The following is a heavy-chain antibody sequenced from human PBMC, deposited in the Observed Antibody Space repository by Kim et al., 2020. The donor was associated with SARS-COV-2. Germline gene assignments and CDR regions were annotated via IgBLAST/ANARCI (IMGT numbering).Heavy chain of an antibody. Sequence: GGSLRLSCAASGFTFSSYAMHWVRQAPGKGLEYVSAISSNGGSTYYANSVKGRFTISRDNSKNTLYLQMGSLRAEDMAVYYCARAVFMDVWGKGTTVTVSS. CDR2: ISSNGGST. J-gene: IGHJ6*03. CDR1: GFTFSSYA. V-gene: IGHV3-64*01. CDR3: ARAVFMDV. D-gene: IGHD2-8*01.